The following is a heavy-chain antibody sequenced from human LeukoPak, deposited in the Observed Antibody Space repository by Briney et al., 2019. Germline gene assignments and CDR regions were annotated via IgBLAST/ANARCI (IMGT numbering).Heavy chain of an antibody. V-gene: IGHV3-30*02. CDR1: GFTFSSYG. J-gene: IGHJ4*02. CDR3: AKDPQIVVVVAANGGY. CDR2: IRYDGSNK. D-gene: IGHD2-15*01. Sequence: GGSPRLSCAASGFTFSSYGMHWVRQAPGKGLEWVAFIRYDGSNKYYADSVKGRFTISRDNSKNTLYLQMNSLRAEDTAVYYCAKDPQIVVVVAANGGYWGQGTLVTVSS.